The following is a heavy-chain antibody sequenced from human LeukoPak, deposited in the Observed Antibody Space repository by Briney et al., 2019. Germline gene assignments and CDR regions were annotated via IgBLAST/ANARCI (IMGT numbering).Heavy chain of an antibody. CDR3: AKDLHGGYSSDY. CDR2: IGYEGVHK. Sequence: PGGSLRLSCAASGFTFNNFGMHWVRQPPGKGLEWVSFIGYEGVHKYYADSVKGRFTISKDNSKATLYLQMNSLRPEDTAVYYCAKDLHGGYSSDYWGQGTLVTVFS. V-gene: IGHV3-30*02. J-gene: IGHJ4*02. D-gene: IGHD4-23*01. CDR1: GFTFNNFG.